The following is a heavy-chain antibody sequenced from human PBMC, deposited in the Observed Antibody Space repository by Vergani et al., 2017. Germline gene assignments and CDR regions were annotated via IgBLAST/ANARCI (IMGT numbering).Heavy chain of an antibody. J-gene: IGHJ6*03. CDR2: IDHTGRP. CDR1: GGSFTSYH. Sequence: QVQLQQWGGGLLKPSETLSLTCVVNGGSFTSYHWTWIRQSPGEGLEWVGDIDHTGRPYYNPSLKSRLTISVDKYRNQFSLTLNSVTATDTAIYFCARVNTETNGHLYYYYYMDVWGQGTAVTVS. CDR3: ARVNTETNGHLYYYYYMDV. V-gene: IGHV4-34*01. D-gene: IGHD4-11*01.